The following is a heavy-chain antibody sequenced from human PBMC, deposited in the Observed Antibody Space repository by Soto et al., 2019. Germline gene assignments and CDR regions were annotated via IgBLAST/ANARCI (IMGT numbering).Heavy chain of an antibody. CDR1: EFSFSRYA. D-gene: IGHD6-19*01. CDR3: GRGRSGWYSEVDH. V-gene: IGHV3-23*01. J-gene: IGHJ4*02. Sequence: GGSLRLSCVASEFSFSRYAMTWVRQAAGKGLQWVAGLGPDGRNTFYGESVRGRFTISRDSAKNSLYLQLNGLRAGDTGVYYCGRGRSGWYSEVDHWGQGTPVTVSS. CDR2: LGPDGRNT.